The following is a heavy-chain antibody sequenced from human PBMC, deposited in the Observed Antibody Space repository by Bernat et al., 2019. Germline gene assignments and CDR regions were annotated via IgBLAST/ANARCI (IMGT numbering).Heavy chain of an antibody. D-gene: IGHD5-24*01. V-gene: IGHV4-31*03. J-gene: IGHJ2*01. CDR3: ARVKAVEMATILWHFDL. Sequence: QVQLQESSPGLVKPSQTLSLTCTVSGGSISSGGYYWSWIRQHPGKGLGWIGYIYYSGSTYYNPSLKSRVTISVDTSKNQFSLKLSSVTAADTAVYYCARVKAVEMATILWHFDLWGRGTLVTVSS. CDR2: IYYSGST. CDR1: GGSISSGGYY.